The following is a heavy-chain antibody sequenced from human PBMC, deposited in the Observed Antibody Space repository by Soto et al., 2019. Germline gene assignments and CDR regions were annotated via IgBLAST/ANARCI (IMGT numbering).Heavy chain of an antibody. CDR1: GFTVSSNF. D-gene: IGHD3-10*01. Sequence: GGSLRLSCAASGFTVSSNFMSWVRQAPGKGLVWVSRIKSDGSSTSYADSVKGRFTISRDNAKNTLDLQMHGLRAEDMAVYYCARSVRSGSFPYYYYAMDVWGQGTTVTVSS. V-gene: IGHV3-74*01. CDR3: ARSVRSGSFPYYYYAMDV. J-gene: IGHJ6*02. CDR2: IKSDGSST.